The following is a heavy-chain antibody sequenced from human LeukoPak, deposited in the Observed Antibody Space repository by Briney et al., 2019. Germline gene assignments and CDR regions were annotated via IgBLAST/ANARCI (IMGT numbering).Heavy chain of an antibody. CDR1: GGSFSSYY. D-gene: IGHD6-19*01. CDR2: IYYSGST. Sequence: SETLSLTCAVYGGSFSSYYWSWIRQPPGKGLEWIGYIYYSGSTNYNPSLKSRVTISVDTSKNQFSLKLSSVTAADTAVYYCARDGVVAGTGVDYWGQGTLVTVSS. J-gene: IGHJ4*02. V-gene: IGHV4-59*01. CDR3: ARDGVVAGTGVDY.